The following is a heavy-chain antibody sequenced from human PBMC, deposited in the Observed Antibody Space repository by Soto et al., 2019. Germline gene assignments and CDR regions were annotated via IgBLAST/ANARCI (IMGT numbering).Heavy chain of an antibody. CDR3: ARERGSSPPRRYSYYGMDV. D-gene: IGHD6-13*01. V-gene: IGHV3-30-3*01. Sequence: GGSLRLSCAASGFTFSSYAMHWVRQAPGKGLEWVAVISYDGSNKYYADSVKGRFTISRDNSKNTLYLQMNSLRAEDTAVYYCARERGSSPPRRYSYYGMDVWVQGTTVTVSS. CDR1: GFTFSSYA. CDR2: ISYDGSNK. J-gene: IGHJ6*01.